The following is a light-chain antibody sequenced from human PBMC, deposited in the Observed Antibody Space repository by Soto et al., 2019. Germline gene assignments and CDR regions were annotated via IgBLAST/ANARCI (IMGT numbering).Light chain of an antibody. J-gene: IGKJ1*01. CDR1: QSVSSSS. Sequence: EIVLTQSPGTLSLSQGERATLSCRASQSVSSSSLAWYQQKRGQAPRLLIHDASSRATGIPSRFSGSGSGTDFTLTISSLQHEDFATYYCQQSYYNPTFGQGTKVDI. CDR2: DAS. CDR3: QQSYYNPT. V-gene: IGKV3D-20*02.